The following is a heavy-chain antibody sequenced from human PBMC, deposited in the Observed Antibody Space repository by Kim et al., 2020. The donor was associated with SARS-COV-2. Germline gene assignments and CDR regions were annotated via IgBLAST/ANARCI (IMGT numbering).Heavy chain of an antibody. CDR1: GFTFSSYG. J-gene: IGHJ4*02. D-gene: IGHD6-13*01. CDR3: AKDPGYSSSWYGDFDY. CDR2: ISYDGSNK. V-gene: IGHV3-30*18. Sequence: GGSLRLSCAASGFTFSSYGMHWVRQAPGKGLEWVAVISYDGSNKYYADSVKGRFTISRDNSKNTLYLQMNSLRAEDTAVYYCAKDPGYSSSWYGDFDYWGQGTLVTVSS.